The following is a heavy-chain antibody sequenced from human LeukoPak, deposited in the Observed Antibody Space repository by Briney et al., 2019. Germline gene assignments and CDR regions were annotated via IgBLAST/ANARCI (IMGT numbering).Heavy chain of an antibody. CDR1: GFTFSSYA. D-gene: IGHD2-2*01. Sequence: GGCLRLSCAASGFTFSSYAMSWVRQAPGKGLEWVTALSDDGGTTYYADSVKGRFTISRDNSKNTLYLQMNSLRGDDTAVYHCAKGPSPGYCSSTSCYYDYWGQGTLVTVSS. CDR2: LSDDGGTT. V-gene: IGHV3-23*01. J-gene: IGHJ4*02. CDR3: AKGPSPGYCSSTSCYYDY.